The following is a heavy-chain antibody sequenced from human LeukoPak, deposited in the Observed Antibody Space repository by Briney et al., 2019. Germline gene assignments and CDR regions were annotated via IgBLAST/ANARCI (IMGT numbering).Heavy chain of an antibody. D-gene: IGHD1-26*01. V-gene: IGHV1-8*01. CDR3: ARYLVGAEGFDY. CDR1: GHTFTSYD. CDR2: MNPNSGNT. J-gene: IGHJ4*02. Sequence: GASVKVSCKASGHTFTSYDINWVRQATGQGLEWMGWMNPNSGNTGYAQKFQGRVTMTRNTSISTAYMELSSLRSEDTAVYYCARYLVGAEGFDYWGQGTLVTVSS.